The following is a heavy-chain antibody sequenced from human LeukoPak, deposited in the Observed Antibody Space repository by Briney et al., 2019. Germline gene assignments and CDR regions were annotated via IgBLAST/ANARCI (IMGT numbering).Heavy chain of an antibody. J-gene: IGHJ3*02. D-gene: IGHD5-24*01. CDR3: ARPMATFDAFDI. CDR1: GYTFTNYY. V-gene: IGHV1-46*01. CDR2: INPSGGST. Sequence: ASVKVSCKASGYTFTNYYMHWVRQAPGQGLEWMGIINPSGGSTSYAQKFQGRVTMIRDTSTSTVYIELSSLRSEDTAVYYCARPMATFDAFDIWGQGTMVTVSS.